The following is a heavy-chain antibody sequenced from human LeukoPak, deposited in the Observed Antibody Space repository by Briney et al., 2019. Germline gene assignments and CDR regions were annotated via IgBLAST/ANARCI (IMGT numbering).Heavy chain of an antibody. Sequence: ASVKVSCKASGYTFTSYGISWVRQAPGQGLEWMGGIIPIFGTANYAQKFQGRVTITTDESTSTDYMELSTLRSEDTAVYYCARGAILEWLPLSDSSRYYFDYWGQGTLVTVSS. CDR2: IIPIFGTA. D-gene: IGHD3-3*02. CDR1: GYTFTSYG. J-gene: IGHJ4*02. CDR3: ARGAILEWLPLSDSSRYYFDY. V-gene: IGHV1-69*05.